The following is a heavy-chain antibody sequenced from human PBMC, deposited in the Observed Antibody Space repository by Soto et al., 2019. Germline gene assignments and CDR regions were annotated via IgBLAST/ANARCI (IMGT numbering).Heavy chain of an antibody. CDR1: GGSVSNKTYY. CDR2: VYYSGTT. Sequence: SETLSLTCSVSGGSVSNKTYYWSWIRQPPGKRLEWIGYVYYSGTTNYSPSLKSRVTISVDLSKNQFSLRLSSVTTADTALYYCARTTAVPNTLRSRYFFDYWGQGTLVTVSS. V-gene: IGHV4-61*01. J-gene: IGHJ4*02. CDR3: ARTTAVPNTLRSRYFFDY. D-gene: IGHD4-17*01.